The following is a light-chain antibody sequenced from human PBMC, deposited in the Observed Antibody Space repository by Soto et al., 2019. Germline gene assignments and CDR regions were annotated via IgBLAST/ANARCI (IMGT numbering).Light chain of an antibody. Sequence: EIVLTQSPGTLSLSPGDGATLSCRASQSVSSGYLAWYQQKPGQAPRLLIYGASRRAGGIPDRFSGSGSGTDFTLSISRLEPGDFAVYWCQHYGNSPTFGQGTRVQIK. CDR1: QSVSSGY. J-gene: IGKJ1*01. V-gene: IGKV3-20*01. CDR3: QHYGNSPT. CDR2: GAS.